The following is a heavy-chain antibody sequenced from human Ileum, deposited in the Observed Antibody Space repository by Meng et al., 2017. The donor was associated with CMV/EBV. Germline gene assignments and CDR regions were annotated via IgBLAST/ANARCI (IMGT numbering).Heavy chain of an antibody. D-gene: IGHD3-16*01. CDR1: GFTFRSSA. CDR3: AAQGTWGRYNEAAFDI. V-gene: IGHV1-58*01. Sequence: SVKVSCKAYGFTFRSSAVQWVRQARGQPLEWIGWIVVDSGNTNYAQKFQERVTVTRDMSTSTVHMELSSLRSEDTAVYYCAAQGTWGRYNEAAFDIWGQGTTVTVSS. J-gene: IGHJ3*02. CDR2: IVVDSGNT.